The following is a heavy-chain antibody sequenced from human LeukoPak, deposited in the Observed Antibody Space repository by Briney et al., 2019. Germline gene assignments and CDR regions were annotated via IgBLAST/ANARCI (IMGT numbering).Heavy chain of an antibody. CDR1: GFTFNNYA. CDR2: ISGSDAGT. Sequence: GGSLRLSCAASGFTFNNYAMSWVRQAPGKGLEWVSAISGSDAGTYYADSVKGRFTISRDNSKNTLYLQMNSLRAEDAAVYYCAKAPLGRCTGAICYYFDYWGQGTLVTVSS. D-gene: IGHD2-15*01. V-gene: IGHV3-23*01. J-gene: IGHJ4*02. CDR3: AKAPLGRCTGAICYYFDY.